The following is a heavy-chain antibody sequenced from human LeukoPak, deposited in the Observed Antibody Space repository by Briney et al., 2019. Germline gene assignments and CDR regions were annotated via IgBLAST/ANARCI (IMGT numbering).Heavy chain of an antibody. CDR1: GFSFSIYT. CDR3: ARRAGAYSHPYDY. CDR2: TSKDGSKT. D-gene: IGHD4/OR15-4a*01. Sequence: PGGSLRLSCGVSGFSFSIYTLHWVRQAPGKGLEWVGVTSKDGSKTYYADSVKGRFTISRDNSRNTVFLQMNSLRAEDTAVYYCARRAGAYSHPYDYWGQGTLVTVSS. J-gene: IGHJ4*02. V-gene: IGHV3-30*04.